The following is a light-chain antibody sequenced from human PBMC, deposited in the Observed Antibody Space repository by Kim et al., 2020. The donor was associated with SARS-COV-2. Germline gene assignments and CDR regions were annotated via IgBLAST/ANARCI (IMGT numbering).Light chain of an antibody. V-gene: IGLV3-9*01. CDR3: QVWDSSTAWV. J-gene: IGLJ3*02. CDR2: RDS. CDR1: NIGSKN. Sequence: SYELTQPLSVSVALGQTARITCGGNNIGSKNVHWYQQKPGQAPVLVIYRDSNRPSGIPERFSGSNSGNTATLTISRAQAGDEADYYCQVWDSSTAWVCGG.